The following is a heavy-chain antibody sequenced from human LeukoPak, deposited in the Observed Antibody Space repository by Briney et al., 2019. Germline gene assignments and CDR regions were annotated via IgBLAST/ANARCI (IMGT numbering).Heavy chain of an antibody. Sequence: PSETLSLTCAVYGGSFSGYYWSWIRQPPGKGLEWIGEINHSGSTNYNPSLKSRVTISVDTSKNQFSLKLRSVTAADTAVYYCARGGNIVVVPAAMLYSIWGQGTLVTVSS. CDR3: ARGGNIVVVPAAMLYSI. V-gene: IGHV4-34*01. D-gene: IGHD2-2*01. J-gene: IGHJ4*02. CDR2: INHSGST. CDR1: GGSFSGYY.